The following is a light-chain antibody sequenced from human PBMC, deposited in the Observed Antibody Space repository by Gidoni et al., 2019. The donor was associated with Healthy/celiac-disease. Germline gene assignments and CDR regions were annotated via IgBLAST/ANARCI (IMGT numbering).Light chain of an antibody. J-gene: IGLJ3*02. Sequence: QSVLPQPPSVSAAPGQKVTIPCSGSSSNIGNNYVSWYQQLPGTAPKLLIYDNNKRPSGIPDRFSGSKSGTSATLGITVLQTGDEADYYCGTWDSSLGWVFGGGTKLTVL. CDR3: GTWDSSLGWV. CDR2: DNN. CDR1: SSNIGNNY. V-gene: IGLV1-51*01.